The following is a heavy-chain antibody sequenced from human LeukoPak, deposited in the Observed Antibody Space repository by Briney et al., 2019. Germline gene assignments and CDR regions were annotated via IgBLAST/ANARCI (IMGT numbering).Heavy chain of an antibody. CDR1: GGSISSGGYY. D-gene: IGHD6-25*01. CDR3: ARLNNWFDP. J-gene: IGHJ5*02. CDR2: IYHSGST. V-gene: IGHV4-30-2*01. Sequence: PSETLSLTCTVSGGSISSGGYYWSWIRQPPGKGLEWIGYIYHSGSTYYNPSLKSRVTISVDRSKDQFSLKLSSVTAADTAVYYCARLNNWFDPWGQGTLVTVSS.